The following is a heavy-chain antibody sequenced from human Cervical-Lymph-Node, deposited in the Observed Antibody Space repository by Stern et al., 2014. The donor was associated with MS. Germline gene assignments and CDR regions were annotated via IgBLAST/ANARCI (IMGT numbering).Heavy chain of an antibody. Sequence: EVQLVESGAEVKRPGESLKISCRGSGYSFSKNWIGWVRQKPGKGLEWMGIIYPGDSDTRYSPSFKGQVTMSADKSISTTYLQWSSLRASDTAMYYCAKAGYCSSGSCSFDFWGQGNRVTVSS. CDR3: AKAGYCSSGSCSFDF. CDR2: IYPGDSDT. V-gene: IGHV5-51*01. J-gene: IGHJ4*02. D-gene: IGHD2-15*01. CDR1: GYSFSKNW.